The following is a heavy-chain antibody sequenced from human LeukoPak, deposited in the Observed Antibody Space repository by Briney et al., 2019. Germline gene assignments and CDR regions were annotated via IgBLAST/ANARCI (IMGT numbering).Heavy chain of an antibody. J-gene: IGHJ3*02. CDR3: ARLRDAFDI. Sequence: PQTLSLTRTVSGGSTSGYSWSSIRQPPRKGLEWIGYIYYSGSPNYNPSLNSRVTISVDTSKNQFSLKLTSVTAADTAVYYCARLRDAFDIWGQGTMVTVSS. D-gene: IGHD5-12*01. CDR1: GGSTSGYS. V-gene: IGHV4-59*03. CDR2: IYYSGSP.